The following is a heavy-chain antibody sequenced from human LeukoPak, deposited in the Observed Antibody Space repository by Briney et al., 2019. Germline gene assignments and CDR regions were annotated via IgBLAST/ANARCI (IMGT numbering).Heavy chain of an antibody. V-gene: IGHV1-24*01. Sequence: ASVKVSCKVSGYTLTELSMHWVRQAPGKGLEWMGGIDPEDGETIYAQKFQGRVTMTEDTSTDTAYMELSSLRSEDTAVYYCATTRTQWFGELSLTPNGMDVWGQGTTVTVSS. CDR3: ATTRTQWFGELSLTPNGMDV. D-gene: IGHD3-10*01. J-gene: IGHJ6*02. CDR2: IDPEDGET. CDR1: GYTLTELS.